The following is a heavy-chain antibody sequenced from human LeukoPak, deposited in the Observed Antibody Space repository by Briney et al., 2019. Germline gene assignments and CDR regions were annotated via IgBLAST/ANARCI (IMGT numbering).Heavy chain of an antibody. CDR2: MNPNSGNT. Sequence: ASVKVSCKASGYTFTSYDINWVRHATGQGLEWMGWMNPNSGNTGYAQKFQGRVTMTRNTSISTAYMELSSLRSEDTAVYYCARVNSGSYQDHHDYWGQGTLVTVSS. D-gene: IGHD1-26*01. J-gene: IGHJ4*02. CDR1: GYTFTSYD. CDR3: ARVNSGSYQDHHDY. V-gene: IGHV1-8*01.